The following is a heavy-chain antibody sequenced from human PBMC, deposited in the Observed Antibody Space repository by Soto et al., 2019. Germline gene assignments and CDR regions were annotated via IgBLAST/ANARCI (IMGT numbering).Heavy chain of an antibody. CDR2: IYYSGST. J-gene: IGHJ4*02. Sequence: SETLSLTCTVSGGSISSYYWSWIRQPPGKGLEWIGYIYYSGSTNHNPSLKSRVTISVDTSKNQFSLKLSSVTAADTAVYYCARQAYYDYVWGSYSLTFFDYWGQGTLVTVSS. V-gene: IGHV4-59*01. CDR3: ARQAYYDYVWGSYSLTFFDY. D-gene: IGHD3-16*01. CDR1: GGSISSYY.